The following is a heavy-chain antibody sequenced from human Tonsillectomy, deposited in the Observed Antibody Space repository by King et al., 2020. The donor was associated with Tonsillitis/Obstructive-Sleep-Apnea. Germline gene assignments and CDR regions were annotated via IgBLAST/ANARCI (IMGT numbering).Heavy chain of an antibody. CDR1: GFTFSSYA. V-gene: IGHV3-30*04. CDR3: AGEDLRYFDY. D-gene: IGHD4-17*01. CDR2: ISYDGSNK. Sequence: VQLVESGGGVVQPGRSLRLSCAASGFTFSSYAMHWVRQAPGKGLEWVAVISYDGSNKYYADSVKGRFTISRDNSKNTLYLQMNSLRAEDTAVYYCAGEDLRYFDYWGQGTLVTVSS. J-gene: IGHJ4*02.